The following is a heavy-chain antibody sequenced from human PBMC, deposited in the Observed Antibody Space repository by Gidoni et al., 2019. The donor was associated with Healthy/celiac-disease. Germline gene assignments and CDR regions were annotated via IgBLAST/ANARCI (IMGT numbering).Heavy chain of an antibody. V-gene: IGHV3-30*04. J-gene: IGHJ5*02. CDR2: ISDDGSNK. CDR1: GFTFSSYA. Sequence: QVQLVESGGGVVQPGRSLRLSCAASGFTFSSYAMHWVRQAPVKGLEWVEFISDDGSNKYYADSVKGRFTISRDNSKNTLYLQMNSLRAEDTAVYYCARRGDSSGWYGGNNWFDPWGQGTLVTVSS. D-gene: IGHD6-19*01. CDR3: ARRGDSSGWYGGNNWFDP.